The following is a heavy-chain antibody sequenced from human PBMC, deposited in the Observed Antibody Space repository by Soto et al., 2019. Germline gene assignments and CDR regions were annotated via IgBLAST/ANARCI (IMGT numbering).Heavy chain of an antibody. CDR3: ARNDIAVAGTSGDY. Sequence: GASVKVSCKASGGTFSSYAISWVRQAPGQGLEWMGGIIPIFGTANYAQKFQGRVTITADESTSTAYMELSSLRSEDTAVYYCARNDIAVAGTSGDYWGQGTLVTVSS. J-gene: IGHJ4*02. V-gene: IGHV1-69*13. CDR2: IIPIFGTA. CDR1: GGTFSSYA. D-gene: IGHD6-19*01.